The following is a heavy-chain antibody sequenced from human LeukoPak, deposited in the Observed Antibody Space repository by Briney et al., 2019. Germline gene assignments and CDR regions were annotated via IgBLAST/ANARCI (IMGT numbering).Heavy chain of an antibody. CDR3: AGDYGDYDPLFDY. Sequence: GASVKVSCKASGGTFSSYAISWVRQAPGQGLEWMGGIIPIFGTANYAQKFQGRVTITADESTSTAYMELSSLRSEDTAVYYCAGDYGDYDPLFDYWGQGTLVTVSS. D-gene: IGHD4-17*01. V-gene: IGHV1-69*13. J-gene: IGHJ4*02. CDR1: GGTFSSYA. CDR2: IIPIFGTA.